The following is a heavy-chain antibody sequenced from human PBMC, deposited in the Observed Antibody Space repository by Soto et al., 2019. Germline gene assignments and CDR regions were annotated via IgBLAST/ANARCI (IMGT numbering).Heavy chain of an antibody. V-gene: IGHV4-61*01. CDR2: IYYSGST. J-gene: IGHJ5*01. CDR1: GGSVSSGSYY. D-gene: IGHD6-13*01. CDR3: ARGLAAAGLVGFGS. Sequence: SETLSLTCTVSGGSVSSGSYYWSWIRHPPGKGLEWIGYIYYSGSTNYNPSLKSRVTISVDTSKNQFSLKLSSVTAADTAVYYCARGLAAAGLVGFGSWGQGTLVTVSS.